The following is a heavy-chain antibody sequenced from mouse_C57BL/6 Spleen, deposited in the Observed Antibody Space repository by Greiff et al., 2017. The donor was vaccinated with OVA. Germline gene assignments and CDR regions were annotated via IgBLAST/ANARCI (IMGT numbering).Heavy chain of an antibody. CDR3: ASGGYGSSYEEAMDY. CDR2: IDPNSGGT. V-gene: IGHV1-72*01. D-gene: IGHD1-1*01. CDR1: GYTFTSYW. Sequence: QVQLQQPGAELVKPGASVKLSCKASGYTFTSYWMHWVKQRPGRGLEWIGRIDPNSGGTKYNEKFKSKATLTVDKPSSTAYMQLSSLASEDSAVYYGASGGYGSSYEEAMDYWGQGTSVTVSS. J-gene: IGHJ4*01.